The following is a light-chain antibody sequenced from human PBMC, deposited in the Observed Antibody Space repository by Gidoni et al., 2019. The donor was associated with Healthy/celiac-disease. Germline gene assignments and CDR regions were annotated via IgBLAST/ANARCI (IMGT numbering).Light chain of an antibody. CDR3: QQYNNWPRT. CDR1: QSVSSN. J-gene: IGKJ1*01. CDR2: GAS. V-gene: IGKV3D-15*03. Sequence: EIVMTQPPATLSVSPGERATLSCRASQSVSSNLAWYQQKPGQAPRLLIYGASIRATGIPARFSGSGSGTEFTLTISILQSEDFAVYYCQQYNNWPRTFGQGTKVEIK.